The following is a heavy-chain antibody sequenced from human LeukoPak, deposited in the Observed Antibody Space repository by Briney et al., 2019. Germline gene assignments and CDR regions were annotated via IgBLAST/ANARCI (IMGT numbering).Heavy chain of an antibody. CDR2: IYYSGST. CDR3: ARHRWELLTFDAFDI. Sequence: PSETLSLTCTVSGGSISSSSYYWGWIRQPPGKGLEWIGSIYYSGSTYYNPSLKSRVTISVDTSKNQFSLKLSSVTAADTAVYYCARHRWELLTFDAFDIWGQGTMVTVSS. D-gene: IGHD1-26*01. V-gene: IGHV4-39*01. J-gene: IGHJ3*02. CDR1: GGSISSSSYY.